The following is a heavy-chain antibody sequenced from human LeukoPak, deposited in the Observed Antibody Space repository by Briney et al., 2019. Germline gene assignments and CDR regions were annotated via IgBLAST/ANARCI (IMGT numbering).Heavy chain of an antibody. D-gene: IGHD1-14*01. J-gene: IGHJ4*02. V-gene: IGHV3-66*01. Sequence: PGRSLRLSCAASGFTVSSNYMSWVRQAPGKGLEWVSVIYSGGSTYYADSVKGRFTISRDNSKNTLYLQMNSLRAEDTAVYYCARETSRSYYFDYWGQGTLVTVSS. CDR3: ARETSRSYYFDY. CDR1: GFTVSSNY. CDR2: IYSGGST.